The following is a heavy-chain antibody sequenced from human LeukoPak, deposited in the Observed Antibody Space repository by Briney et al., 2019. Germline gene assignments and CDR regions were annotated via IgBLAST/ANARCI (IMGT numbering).Heavy chain of an antibody. D-gene: IGHD3-22*01. J-gene: IGHJ4*02. CDR1: RFTLSSYG. Sequence: GGSLRLSCAASRFTLSSYGIHWVRQAPGKGLQWVAAISDDGGNKYYSDSMKGRFTISRDNSQNLVYLQMNSLRAEDTAVYYCAKDPRGEIVVVSLRYYFDYWGQGTLVTVSS. CDR2: ISDDGGNK. V-gene: IGHV3-30*18. CDR3: AKDPRGEIVVVSLRYYFDY.